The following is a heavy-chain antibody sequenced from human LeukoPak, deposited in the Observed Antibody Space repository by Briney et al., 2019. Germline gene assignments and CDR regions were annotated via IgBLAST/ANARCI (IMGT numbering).Heavy chain of an antibody. Sequence: SETLSLTCTVSGGSISSYYWSWIRQPPGKGLEGIGYIYYSGSTNYNPSLKSRVTISVDTSKNQFSLKLSSVTAADTAVYYCARHSPDYYDSSGYYQEGSSFDYWGQGTLVTVSS. V-gene: IGHV4-59*08. CDR3: ARHSPDYYDSSGYYQEGSSFDY. CDR2: IYYSGST. CDR1: GGSISSYY. D-gene: IGHD3-22*01. J-gene: IGHJ4*02.